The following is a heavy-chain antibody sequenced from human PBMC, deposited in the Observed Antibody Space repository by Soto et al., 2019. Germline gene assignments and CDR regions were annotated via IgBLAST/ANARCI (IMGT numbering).Heavy chain of an antibody. Sequence: QVQLVESGGGVVQPGRSLRLSCAASGFTFSSYAMHWVRQAPGKGLEWVAVISYDGSNKYYADSVKGRFTISRDNSKNTLYLQMNSLRAEDTAVYYCARDRGMTTVTHPYFYYGMDVWGQGTTVTVS. CDR1: GFTFSSYA. CDR3: ARDRGMTTVTHPYFYYGMDV. V-gene: IGHV3-30-3*01. D-gene: IGHD4-17*01. CDR2: ISYDGSNK. J-gene: IGHJ6*02.